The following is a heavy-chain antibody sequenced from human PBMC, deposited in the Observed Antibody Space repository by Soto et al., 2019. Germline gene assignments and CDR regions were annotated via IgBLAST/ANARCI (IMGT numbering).Heavy chain of an antibody. Sequence: RGSLRLSCTASGFTFSDYYINWVRQAPGKGLEWLSYINGDSTDINYADSVKGRFTISRDNAQNSLFLQMNSLRAEDTAVYYCARDATSIRGYGFWGQGTLVTVSS. D-gene: IGHD2-15*01. V-gene: IGHV3-11*05. CDR1: GFTFSDYY. CDR3: ARDATSIRGYGF. CDR2: INGDSTDI. J-gene: IGHJ4*02.